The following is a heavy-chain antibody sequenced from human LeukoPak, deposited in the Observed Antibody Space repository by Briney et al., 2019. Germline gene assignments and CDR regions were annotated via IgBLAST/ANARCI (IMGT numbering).Heavy chain of an antibody. CDR3: ARQIVDSGLFDY. D-gene: IGHD3-10*01. Sequence: GGSLRLSCAGSGFSFGGYYLSWIRQAPGEGLEWLSYISHSAYDINYADSVKGRFTISRDNARNSLYLQMDSLRADDTAVYYCARQIVDSGLFDYWGQGALVTVSS. CDR2: ISHSAYDI. V-gene: IGHV3-11*01. CDR1: GFSFGGYY. J-gene: IGHJ4*02.